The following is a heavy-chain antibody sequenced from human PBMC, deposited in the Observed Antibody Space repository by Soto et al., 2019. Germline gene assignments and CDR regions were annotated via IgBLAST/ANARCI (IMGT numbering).Heavy chain of an antibody. D-gene: IGHD2-8*01. CDR2: MNPNSGNT. Sequence: ASVKVSCKASGYTFTSYDINWVRQATGQGLEWMGWMNPNSGNTGYAQKFQGRVTMTRNTSISTAYMEMSSLRSEDTDVYYCARGRLYANYYYYYMDVWGKGTTVTVSS. J-gene: IGHJ6*03. V-gene: IGHV1-8*01. CDR1: GYTFTSYD. CDR3: ARGRLYANYYYYYMDV.